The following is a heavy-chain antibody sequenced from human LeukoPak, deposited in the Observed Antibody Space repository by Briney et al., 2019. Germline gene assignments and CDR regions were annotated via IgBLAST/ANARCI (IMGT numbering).Heavy chain of an antibody. J-gene: IGHJ4*02. CDR2: ISWDGGST. Sequence: PGGSLRLSCAASGFTFDDYAMHWVRQAPGKGLEWVSLISWDGGSTYYADSVKGRFTISRDNSKNSLYLQMNSLRAEDTALYYCAKGPKYDSSGYDFDYWGQGTLVTVSS. D-gene: IGHD3-22*01. CDR3: AKGPKYDSSGYDFDY. V-gene: IGHV3-43D*03. CDR1: GFTFDDYA.